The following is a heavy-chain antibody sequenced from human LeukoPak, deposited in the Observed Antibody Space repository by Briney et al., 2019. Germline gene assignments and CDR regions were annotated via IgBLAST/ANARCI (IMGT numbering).Heavy chain of an antibody. Sequence: KSSETLSLPCAVCVGSFSGYYWGWTRHPPGQGLECIGSIYHSGSTYYNPSLKSRVTISVDTSKNQFSLKLTSVTAADTAMYYCARVGGSGSSDYWGQGTLVTVSS. J-gene: IGHJ4*02. D-gene: IGHD3-10*01. V-gene: IGHV4-38-2*01. CDR2: IYHSGST. CDR1: VGSFSGYY. CDR3: ARVGGSGSSDY.